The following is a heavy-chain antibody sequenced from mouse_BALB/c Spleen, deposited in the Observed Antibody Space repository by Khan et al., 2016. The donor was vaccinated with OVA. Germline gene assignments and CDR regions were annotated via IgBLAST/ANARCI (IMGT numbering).Heavy chain of an antibody. CDR3: ARAYDGYYFDY. CDR2: ISYSGST. D-gene: IGHD2-9*01. J-gene: IGHJ2*01. Sequence: EVKLEESGPGLVKPSQSLSLTCTVTGYSITSDYAWNWIRQFPGNKLEWMGYISYSGSTSYNPSLKSRISITRDPSKNQFFLQLNSVTTEDTATYYCARAYDGYYFDYWGQGTTLTVSS. CDR1: GYSITSDYA. V-gene: IGHV3-2*02.